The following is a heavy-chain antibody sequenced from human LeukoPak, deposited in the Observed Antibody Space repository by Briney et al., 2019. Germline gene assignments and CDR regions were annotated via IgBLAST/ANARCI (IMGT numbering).Heavy chain of an antibody. CDR3: AREMSGSNDAFDI. CDR2: IYRAGDT. D-gene: IGHD3-10*01. V-gene: IGHV3-13*01. J-gene: IGHJ3*02. Sequence: GGSLRLSCAASGFTLSNCDMHWVRQAPGEGLEWVSIIYRAGDTYYPGSVNGRFTISRENAKNSLYLQMNSLRAGDTAVYYCAREMSGSNDAFDIWGQGTMVTVSS. CDR1: GFTLSNCD.